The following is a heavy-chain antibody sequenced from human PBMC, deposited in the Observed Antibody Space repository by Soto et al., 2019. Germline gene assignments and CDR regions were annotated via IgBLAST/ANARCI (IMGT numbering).Heavy chain of an antibody. D-gene: IGHD1-20*01. CDR2: INAGNGNT. J-gene: IGHJ4*02. V-gene: IGHV1-3*05. CDR3: ASYKITGILDY. CDR1: GYTFTSYD. Sequence: QVQLVQSGAEEKKPGASVKVSCKASGYTFTSYDMNWVRQAPGQRLEWMGWINAGNGNTKYTQKFQGRVTITRDTSASTAYMELSSLRSEDTAVYYCASYKITGILDYWDQATLVTLSS.